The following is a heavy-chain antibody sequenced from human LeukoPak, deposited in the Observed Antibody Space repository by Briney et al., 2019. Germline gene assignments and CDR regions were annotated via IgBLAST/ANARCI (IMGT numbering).Heavy chain of an antibody. Sequence: GGSLRLSCAASGFTLSNYAVSWVRQAPGKWLEWVSNIKQDGSEKYYVDSVKGRFTISRDNAKNSLYLQMDSLRAEDTAVYYCARGTIAAAGYYYFDYWGQGTQVTVSS. CDR1: GFTLSNYA. CDR2: IKQDGSEK. CDR3: ARGTIAAAGYYYFDY. J-gene: IGHJ4*02. D-gene: IGHD6-13*01. V-gene: IGHV3-7*04.